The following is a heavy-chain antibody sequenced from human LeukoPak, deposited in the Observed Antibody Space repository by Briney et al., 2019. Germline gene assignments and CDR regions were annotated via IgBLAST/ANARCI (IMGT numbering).Heavy chain of an antibody. D-gene: IGHD2-21*01. CDR2: ISGSGGST. CDR3: AKFLPTHIVVANYYFDY. Sequence: GGSLRLSCAASGFTFSSYAMSWVRQAPGKGLEWVSAISGSGGSTYYADSVKGRFTISRDNSKNALYLQMNSLRAEDTAVYYCAKFLPTHIVVANYYFDYWGQGTLVTVSS. V-gene: IGHV3-23*01. CDR1: GFTFSSYA. J-gene: IGHJ4*02.